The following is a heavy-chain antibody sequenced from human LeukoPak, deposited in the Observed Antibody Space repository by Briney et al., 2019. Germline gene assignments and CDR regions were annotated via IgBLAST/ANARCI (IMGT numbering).Heavy chain of an antibody. CDR3: ASLYCSGGSCYSGDAFDI. Sequence: ASVKVSCRVSGYTLTELSMHWVRQAPGKGLEWMGGFDPEDGETIYAQKFQGRVTITADKSTSTAYMELSSLRSEDTAVYYCASLYCSGGSCYSGDAFDIWGQGTMVTVSS. CDR2: FDPEDGET. V-gene: IGHV1-24*01. J-gene: IGHJ3*02. D-gene: IGHD2-15*01. CDR1: GYTLTELS.